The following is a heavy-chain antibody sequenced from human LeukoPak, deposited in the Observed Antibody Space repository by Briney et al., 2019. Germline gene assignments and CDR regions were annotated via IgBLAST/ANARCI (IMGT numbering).Heavy chain of an antibody. CDR3: ARERGSSGFDY. CDR2: IYYSGST. J-gene: IGHJ4*02. D-gene: IGHD6-19*01. Sequence: SETLSLTGTVSGGSISSSSYYWGWIRQPPGKGLEWIGSIYYSGSTYYNPSLKSRVTISVDTSKNQFSLKLSSVTAADTAVYYCARERGSSGFDYWGQGTLVTVSS. V-gene: IGHV4-39*07. CDR1: GGSISSSSYY.